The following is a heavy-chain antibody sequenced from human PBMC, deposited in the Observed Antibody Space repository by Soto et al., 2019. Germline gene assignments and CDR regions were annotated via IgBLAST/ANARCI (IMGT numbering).Heavy chain of an antibody. D-gene: IGHD6-6*01. V-gene: IGHV3-48*03. CDR3: ARDPPSEEGQLGGDDYYYGMDV. Sequence: GGSLRLSCAASGFTFSSYEMNWVRQAPGKGLEWVSYISSSGSTIYYADSVKGRFTISRDNAKNSLYLQMNSLRAEDTAVYYCARDPPSEEGQLGGDDYYYGMDVWGQGTTVTVSS. CDR2: ISSSGSTI. CDR1: GFTFSSYE. J-gene: IGHJ6*02.